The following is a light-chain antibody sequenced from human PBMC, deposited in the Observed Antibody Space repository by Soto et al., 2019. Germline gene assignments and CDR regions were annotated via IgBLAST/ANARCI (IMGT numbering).Light chain of an antibody. V-gene: IGKV1-33*01. CDR2: AAS. CDR1: QDIGNS. J-gene: IGKJ5*01. CDR3: QQYSSLPIT. Sequence: DIQMTQSPSSLSGSVGDRAPITCQASQDIGNSVDWYQQKPGKAPKLLLSAASNLETGDPLRFSGSGSGTDFAFIISSLQPEDVATYFCQQYSSLPITFGRGTRLEIK.